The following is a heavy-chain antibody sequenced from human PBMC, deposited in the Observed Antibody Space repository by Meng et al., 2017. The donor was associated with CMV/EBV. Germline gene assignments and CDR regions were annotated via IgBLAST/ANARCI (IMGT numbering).Heavy chain of an antibody. CDR1: GGSISSYS. Sequence: QGPRQGSGQGLVKPSGTLSLTCTVSGGSISSYSWSWIRQPAGKGLEWIGRIYTSGSTNYNPSLKSRVTMSVDTSKNQFSLKLSSVTAADTAVYYCAKSSEQNWNYGGWYFDLWGRGTLVTVSS. D-gene: IGHD1-7*01. CDR3: AKSSEQNWNYGGWYFDL. J-gene: IGHJ2*01. V-gene: IGHV4-4*07. CDR2: IYTSGST.